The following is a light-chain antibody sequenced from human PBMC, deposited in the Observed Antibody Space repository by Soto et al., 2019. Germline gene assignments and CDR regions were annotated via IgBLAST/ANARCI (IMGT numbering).Light chain of an antibody. CDR1: SSDVGGYNY. CDR2: EVS. CDR3: SSYTSSSTYV. J-gene: IGLJ1*01. V-gene: IGLV2-14*01. Sequence: QSALTQPASVSGSPGQSITISCTGTSSDVGGYNYVSWYQQHPGKAPKLMIYEVSNRPSGVSNRFSGSKSGNTASLTISGLQADDEADYYCSSYTSSSTYVFGPGTKVNV.